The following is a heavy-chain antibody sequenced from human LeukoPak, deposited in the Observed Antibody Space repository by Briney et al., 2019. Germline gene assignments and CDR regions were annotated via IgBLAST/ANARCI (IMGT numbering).Heavy chain of an antibody. Sequence: SETLSLTCTVSGGSISSYYWSWIRQSPGKGLEWIGRIYTSGSTNYNPSLKSRVTISVDTSKNQFSLKLSSVTAADTAVYYCARERDGSGTQRGLDYWGQGTLVTVSS. V-gene: IGHV4-4*08. CDR1: GGSISSYY. CDR2: IYTSGST. J-gene: IGHJ4*02. CDR3: ARERDGSGTQRGLDY. D-gene: IGHD3-10*01.